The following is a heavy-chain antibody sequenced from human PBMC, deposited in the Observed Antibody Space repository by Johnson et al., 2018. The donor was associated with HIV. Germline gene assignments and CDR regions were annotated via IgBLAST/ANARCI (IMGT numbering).Heavy chain of an antibody. CDR2: ISGSGTNI. CDR1: GFSFSDYY. D-gene: IGHD3-16*01. CDR3: ARDVKVCAFDI. Sequence: QVQLVESGGGLVKPGGSLRLSCAASGFSFSDYYMSWIRQAPGKGLEWVSYISGSGTNIYYADSVKGRFTISRDNAKNSLYLQMNSLRAEDTAVYYCARDVKVCAFDIWGQGTMVTVSS. V-gene: IGHV3-11*04. J-gene: IGHJ3*02.